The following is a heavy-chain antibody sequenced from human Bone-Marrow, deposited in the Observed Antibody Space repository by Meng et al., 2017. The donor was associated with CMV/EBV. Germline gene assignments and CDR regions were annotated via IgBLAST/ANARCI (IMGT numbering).Heavy chain of an antibody. V-gene: IGHV1-46*01. CDR1: GYTFTSYY. D-gene: IGHD1-26*01. Sequence: ASVKVSCKASGYTFTSYYMHWVRQAPGQGLEWMGIINPSDGSTNYAQKFQVRVTMTRDTSTSTVYMDLSSLRAEDTAVYNCAKDEWEWEPLKGPPFDYWGQGPRVTGYS. CDR3: AKDEWEWEPLKGPPFDY. J-gene: IGHJ4*02. CDR2: INPSDGST.